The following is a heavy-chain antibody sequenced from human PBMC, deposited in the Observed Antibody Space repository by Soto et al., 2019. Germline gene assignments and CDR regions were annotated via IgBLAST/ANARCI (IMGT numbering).Heavy chain of an antibody. CDR1: GCSTSSTRYY. CDR3: ARHRRGLGRYYYDSSGYHYGMDV. J-gene: IGHJ6*02. V-gene: IGHV4-39*01. Sequence: PGILSPPCTVSGCSTSSTRYYSGWIPQPPGKGLEGIWSIYYSGSTYYNPSLKSRVTISVDTSKNQFSLKLSSVTAADTAVYYCARHRRGLGRYYYDSSGYHYGMDVWGQGTTVTVSS. D-gene: IGHD3-22*01. CDR2: IYYSGST.